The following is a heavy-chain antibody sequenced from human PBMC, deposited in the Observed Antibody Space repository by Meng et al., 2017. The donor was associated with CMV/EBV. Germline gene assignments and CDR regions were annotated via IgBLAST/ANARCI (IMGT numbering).Heavy chain of an antibody. V-gene: IGHV4-59*01. CDR3: ARDKDGDGYNIGNGMDV. CDR1: GCSISSYY. Sequence: GSLRLSCTVSGCSISSYYWSWIRQPPGKGLEWIGYIYDSGSTNDNPSLKSRVTISVDTSKNQFSLRLSSVTAADTAVYCCARDKDGDGYNIGNGMDVWGQGTTVTVSS. D-gene: IGHD5-24*01. J-gene: IGHJ6*02. CDR2: IYDSGST.